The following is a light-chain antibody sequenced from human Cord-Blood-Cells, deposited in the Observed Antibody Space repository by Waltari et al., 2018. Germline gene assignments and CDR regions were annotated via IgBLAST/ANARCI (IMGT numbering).Light chain of an antibody. CDR1: QSLSSY. Sequence: DIQLTQSPSSLSASVGDRVTITCRASQSLSSYLNWYQPKPGKAPKLLIYAASSLQSGVPARFSGSGSGTDFTLTISSLQPEDFATYYCQQSYSTPPAFGGGTKVEIK. J-gene: IGKJ4*01. V-gene: IGKV1-39*01. CDR2: AAS. CDR3: QQSYSTPPA.